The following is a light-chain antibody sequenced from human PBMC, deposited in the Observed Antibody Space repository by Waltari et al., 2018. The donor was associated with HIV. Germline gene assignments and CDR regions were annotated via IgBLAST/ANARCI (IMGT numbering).Light chain of an antibody. CDR2: ANN. CDR1: SPNIGSND. J-gene: IGLJ2*01. CDR3: ATWDDSLNGPL. Sequence: QSVLTQPPSASGTPGQRVTISCSGISPNIGSNDVSWYQQFPGTAPEVLMAANNQRPSGVPDRFSASKSGTSASLAISGLHSEDEADYYCATWDDSLNGPLFGGGTKLTVL. V-gene: IGLV1-44*01.